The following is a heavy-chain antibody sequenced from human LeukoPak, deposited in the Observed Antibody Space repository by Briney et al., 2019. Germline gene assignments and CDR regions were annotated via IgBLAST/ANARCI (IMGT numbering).Heavy chain of an antibody. D-gene: IGHD5-12*01. CDR1: GFTFDDYG. Sequence: GGSLRLSCAASGFTFDDYGMSWVRQAPGKGLEWVSGINWNGGSTGYADSVKGRFTISRDNAKNSLYLQMNSLRAEDTAVYYCARDKVSGIVATICDYWGQGTLVTVSS. CDR2: INWNGGST. J-gene: IGHJ4*02. V-gene: IGHV3-20*04. CDR3: ARDKVSGIVATICDY.